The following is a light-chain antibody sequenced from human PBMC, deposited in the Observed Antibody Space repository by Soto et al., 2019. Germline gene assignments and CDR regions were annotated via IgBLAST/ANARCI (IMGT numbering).Light chain of an antibody. V-gene: IGKV1-27*01. CDR1: QAINNY. CDR2: GVS. CDR3: QKYNSGLET. J-gene: IGKJ3*01. Sequence: DIQMTQSPSSLSASVGDRVTITCRASQAINNYLAWYQQKPGQVPKVLIYGVSTLQSGVPSRFSGSGSGTDLTLTISSLQPEDAATYYCQKYNSGLETFGPGTKVEIK.